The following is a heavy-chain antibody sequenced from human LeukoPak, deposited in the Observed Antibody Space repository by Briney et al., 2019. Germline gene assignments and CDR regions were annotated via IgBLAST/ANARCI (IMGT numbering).Heavy chain of an antibody. Sequence: SETLSLTCTVSGGSISSHYWSWIRQPPGKGLEWIGYIYYSGSTNYNPSLKSRVTISVDTSKNQFSLKLSSVTAADTAVYYCARGGVRGVGYWGQGTLVTVSS. CDR2: IYYSGST. CDR3: ARGGVRGVGY. J-gene: IGHJ4*02. CDR1: GGSISSHY. V-gene: IGHV4-59*11. D-gene: IGHD3-10*01.